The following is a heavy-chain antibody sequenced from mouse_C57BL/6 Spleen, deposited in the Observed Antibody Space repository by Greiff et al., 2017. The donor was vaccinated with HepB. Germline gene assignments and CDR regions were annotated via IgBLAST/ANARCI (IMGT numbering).Heavy chain of an antibody. V-gene: IGHV3-6*01. CDR1: GYSITRGYY. CDR3: AREAAYRGYFDV. Sequence: EVQVVESGPGLVKPSQSLSLTCSVTGYSITRGYYWNWIRQFPGNKLEWMGYISYDGSNNYNPSLKNRISITRDTSKNQFFLKLNSVTTEDTATYYCAREAAYRGYFDVWGTGTTVTVSS. D-gene: IGHD6-5*01. CDR2: ISYDGSN. J-gene: IGHJ1*03.